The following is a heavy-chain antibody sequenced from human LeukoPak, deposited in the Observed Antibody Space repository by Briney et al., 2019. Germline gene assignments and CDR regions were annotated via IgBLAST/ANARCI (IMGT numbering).Heavy chain of an antibody. CDR3: ARDSCSGGTCYFAY. CDR1: RFTSSRYW. J-gene: IGHJ4*02. Sequence: PGGSLRLSCAVSRFTSSRYWMHWVRQAPGKGFMWVSRINSDGSSTSYADSVKGRFTIFRDNAKNTVNLQMNSLRAEDTAVYYCARDSCSGGTCYFAYWGQGTLVTVSS. D-gene: IGHD2-15*01. CDR2: INSDGSST. V-gene: IGHV3-74*01.